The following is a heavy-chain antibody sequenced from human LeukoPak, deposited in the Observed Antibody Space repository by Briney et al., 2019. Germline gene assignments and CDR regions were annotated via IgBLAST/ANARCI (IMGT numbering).Heavy chain of an antibody. CDR2: VSGGGGGT. CDR3: AKRTTGPMNLVAFDF. J-gene: IGHJ4*02. CDR1: GFTFSSYA. D-gene: IGHD3-9*01. V-gene: IGHV3-23*01. Sequence: GGSLRLSCAASGFTFSSYAMSWVRQAPGKGLEWVAAVSGGGGGTYYADSVKGRFTISRDTSKNTLYLQMNSLRAEDTAVYYCAKRTTGPMNLVAFDFWGQGSLVTVSS.